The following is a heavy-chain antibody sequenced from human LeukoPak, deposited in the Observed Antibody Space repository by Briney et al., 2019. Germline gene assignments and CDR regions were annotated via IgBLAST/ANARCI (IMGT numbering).Heavy chain of an antibody. CDR1: GFTFDDYA. CDR2: ISWNSGSI. D-gene: IGHD6-13*01. J-gene: IGHJ5*02. V-gene: IGHV3-9*01. Sequence: GGSLRLSCAASGFTFDDYAMHWVRQAPGKGLEWVSGISWNSGSIGYADSVKGRFTISRDNAKDSLYLQMNSLRAEDTALYYCAKALTLGSSSAFDPWGQGTLVTVSS. CDR3: AKALTLGSSSAFDP.